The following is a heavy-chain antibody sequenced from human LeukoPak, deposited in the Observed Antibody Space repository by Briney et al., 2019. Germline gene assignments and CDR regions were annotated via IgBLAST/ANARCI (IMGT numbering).Heavy chain of an antibody. CDR2: INHSGST. V-gene: IGHV4-34*01. D-gene: IGHD3-3*01. CDR3: ARSYGDDFWSGYYTEPPDY. CDR1: GGSFSGYY. J-gene: IGHJ4*02. Sequence: PSETLSLTCAVYGGSFSGYYWSWIRQPPGKGLEWIGEINHSGSTNYNPSLKSRVTISVDTSKNQFSLKLSSVTAADTAVYYCARSYGDDFWSGYYTEPPDYWGQGTLVTVSS.